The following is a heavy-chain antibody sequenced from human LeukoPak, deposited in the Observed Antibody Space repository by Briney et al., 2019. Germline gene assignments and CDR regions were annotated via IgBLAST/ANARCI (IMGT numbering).Heavy chain of an antibody. Sequence: GGSLRLSCAASGFTFSSYEMKWVRQAPGKGLEWVSYISSSGSTIYYGDSVKGRFTISRDNANNSLYLQMNSLRAEDMAVYHCGRAGGVGDYDPWGQGTLVTVSS. D-gene: IGHD4-17*01. CDR2: ISSSGSTI. J-gene: IGHJ5*02. V-gene: IGHV3-48*03. CDR1: GFTFSSYE. CDR3: GRAGGVGDYDP.